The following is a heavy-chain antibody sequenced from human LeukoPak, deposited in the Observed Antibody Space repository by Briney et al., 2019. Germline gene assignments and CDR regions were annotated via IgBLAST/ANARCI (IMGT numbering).Heavy chain of an antibody. J-gene: IGHJ6*02. V-gene: IGHV3-30*18. CDR1: GFTFSNYG. D-gene: IGHD2-15*01. CDR2: ISYDGSNK. Sequence: GGSLRLSCAASGFTFSNYGMHWVRQAPGKGLEWVAVISYDGSNKYYADSVKGRFTISRDNSKNTLYLQMNSLRAEDTAVYYCAKDLLALDYYYYGMDVWGQGTTVTVSS. CDR3: AKDLLALDYYYYGMDV.